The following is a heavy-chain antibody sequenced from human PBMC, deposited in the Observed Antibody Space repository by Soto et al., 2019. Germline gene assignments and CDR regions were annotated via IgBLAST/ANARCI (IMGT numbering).Heavy chain of an antibody. D-gene: IGHD3-22*01. CDR3: ARPYSYDSSGYLLDDFDI. CDR2: IKQDGSEK. V-gene: IGHV3-7*03. J-gene: IGHJ3*02. CDR1: VCTFSSYC. Sequence: WESXRLSCSSSVCTFSSYCRSWFRHAPGKGLEWVANIKQDGSEKYYVDSVKGRFTISRDNAKNSLYLQMNSLRAEDTAVYYCARPYSYDSSGYLLDDFDIWGQGTMVTVSS.